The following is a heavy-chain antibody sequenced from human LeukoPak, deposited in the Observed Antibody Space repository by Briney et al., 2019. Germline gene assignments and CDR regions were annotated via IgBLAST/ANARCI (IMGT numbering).Heavy chain of an antibody. V-gene: IGHV4-39*01. Sequence: SETLSLTCTVSGGSISSSSYYWGWIRQPPGKGLEWIGSIYYSGSTYYNPSLKSRVTISVDTSKNQFSLKLSSVTAADTAVYYCARLGSGSPEYYFDYWGQGTLVTVSS. J-gene: IGHJ4*02. CDR1: GGSISSSSYY. CDR3: ARLGSGSPEYYFDY. D-gene: IGHD1-26*01. CDR2: IYYSGST.